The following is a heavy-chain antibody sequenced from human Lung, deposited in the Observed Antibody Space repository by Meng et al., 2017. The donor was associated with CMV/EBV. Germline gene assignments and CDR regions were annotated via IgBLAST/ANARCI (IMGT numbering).Heavy chain of an antibody. J-gene: IGHJ4*02. CDR1: GVSISTDNW. V-gene: IGHV4-4*02. Sequence: SETXSLXCAVSGVSISTDNWWSWVRQPPGKGLEWIGEIYRSGSTNYSPSLKSRVTISIDRSKNQFSLRLTSVTAADTAVYYCAKEWLDATTGQFDYWGQGXLVTFSS. CDR3: AKEWLDATTGQFDY. CDR2: IYRSGST. D-gene: IGHD1-26*01.